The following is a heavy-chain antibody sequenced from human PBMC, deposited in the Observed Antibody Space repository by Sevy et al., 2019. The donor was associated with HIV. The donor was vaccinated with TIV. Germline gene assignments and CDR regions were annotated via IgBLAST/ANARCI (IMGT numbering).Heavy chain of an antibody. CDR3: ARVRDEWGREGMDV. V-gene: IGHV3-48*02. CDR2: IHSSSSTT. Sequence: GGSLRLSCAASGFSFRSYSMNWVRQAPGKGLEWVSYIHSSSSTTYYADSVKGRFIISRDIAKNSLYLQMNSLRDEDTAVYYCARVRDEWGREGMDVWGQGTTVTVSS. CDR1: GFSFRSYS. D-gene: IGHD3-10*01. J-gene: IGHJ6*01.